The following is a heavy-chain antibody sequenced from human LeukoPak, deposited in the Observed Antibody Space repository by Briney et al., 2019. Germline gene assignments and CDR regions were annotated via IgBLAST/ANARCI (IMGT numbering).Heavy chain of an antibody. CDR3: TAIPLPPCLYSSSTSSPNGMDV. D-gene: IGHD2-2*01. Sequence: GGSLRLSCAASGFTFSNAWMSWVRQAPGKGLEWVGRIKSKTDGGTTDYAAPVKGRFTISRDDSKNTLYLQMNSLKTEDTAVYYCTAIPLPPCLYSSSTSSPNGMDVWGQGTTVTVSS. J-gene: IGHJ6*02. V-gene: IGHV3-15*01. CDR1: GFTFSNAW. CDR2: IKSKTDGGTT.